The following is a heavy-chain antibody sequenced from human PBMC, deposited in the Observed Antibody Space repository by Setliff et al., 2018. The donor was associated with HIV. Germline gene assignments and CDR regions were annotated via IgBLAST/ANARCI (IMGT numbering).Heavy chain of an antibody. CDR3: ARQITMVRGVYQPYYYYYMDV. J-gene: IGHJ6*03. V-gene: IGHV4-59*08. D-gene: IGHD3-10*01. CDR2: IYYSGST. CDR1: GGSISSYY. Sequence: PSETLSLTCTVSGGSISSYYWSWIRQPPGKGLEWIGYIYYSGSTNYNPSLKSRVTISVDTSKNQFSLKLSSVTAADTAVYYCARQITMVRGVYQPYYYYYMDVWGKGTTVTSP.